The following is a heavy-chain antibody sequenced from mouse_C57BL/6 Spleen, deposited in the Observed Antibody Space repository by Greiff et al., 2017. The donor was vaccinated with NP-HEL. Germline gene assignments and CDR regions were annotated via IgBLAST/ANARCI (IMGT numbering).Heavy chain of an antibody. D-gene: IGHD1-1*01. J-gene: IGHJ2*01. CDR2: INPSNGGT. CDR1: GYTFTSYW. CDR3: AREVNYGSSYSY. V-gene: IGHV1-53*01. Sequence: QVQLQQPGTELVKPGASVKLSCKASGYTFTSYWMHWVKQRPGQGLEWIGNINPSNGGTNYNEKFKSKATLTVAKSSSTAYMQLSSLTSEDSAVDYCAREVNYGSSYSYWGQGTTLTVSS.